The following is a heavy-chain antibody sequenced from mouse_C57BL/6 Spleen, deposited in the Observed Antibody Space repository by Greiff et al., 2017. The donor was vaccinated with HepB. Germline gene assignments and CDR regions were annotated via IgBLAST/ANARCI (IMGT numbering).Heavy chain of an antibody. J-gene: IGHJ4*01. Sequence: EVQVVESGPELVKPGASVKIPCKASGYTFTDYNMDWVKQSHGKSLEWIGDINPNNGGTIYNQKFKGKATLTVDKSSSTAYMELRSLTSEDTAVYYCARDDYDAMDYWGQGTSVTVSS. CDR2: INPNNGGT. V-gene: IGHV1-18*01. CDR1: GYTFTDYN. CDR3: ARDDYDAMDY.